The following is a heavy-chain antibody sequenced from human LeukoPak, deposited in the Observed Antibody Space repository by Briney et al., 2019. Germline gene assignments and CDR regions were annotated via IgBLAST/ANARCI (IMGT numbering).Heavy chain of an antibody. CDR1: GFTFSGYW. CDR2: IKQDGSEK. CDR3: ARDRGFDFDY. Sequence: GGSLRLSCAASGFTFSGYWMSWVRQAPGKGLEWVANIKQDGSEKYYVDSVKGRFTISRDNAKNSLYLQMNSLRAEDTAVYYCARDRGFDFDYWGQGTLVTVSS. D-gene: IGHD3-22*01. V-gene: IGHV3-7*01. J-gene: IGHJ4*02.